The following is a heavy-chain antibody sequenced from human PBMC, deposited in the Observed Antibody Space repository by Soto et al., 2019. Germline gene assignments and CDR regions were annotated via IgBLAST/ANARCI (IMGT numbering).Heavy chain of an antibody. CDR2: ISKNSGTI. CDR3: ARDFLYLNFYFEY. CDR1: VFTFSTYN. D-gene: IGHD3-16*01. V-gene: IGHV3-48*02. J-gene: IGHJ4*02. Sequence: GGSLRLSYAASVFTFSTYNMHLVRQAPGKGLECFSYISKNSGTIYYEDSVKGRLTITRENARNSLYLKMNSLRDEDTAVDYCARDFLYLNFYFEYGGQGALVNVSS.